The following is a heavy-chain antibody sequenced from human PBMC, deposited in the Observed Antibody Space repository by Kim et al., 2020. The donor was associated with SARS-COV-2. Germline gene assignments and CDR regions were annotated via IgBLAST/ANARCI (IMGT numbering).Heavy chain of an antibody. D-gene: IGHD1-1*01. J-gene: IGHJ6*02. CDR3: TREGPFYWNPPRYYGMDV. Sequence: GGSLRLSCTASGFTFGAYAMSWVRQAPGKGLEWVGVIRNKANGRTQEYAAPVKGRFTISRDDSKSIAYLQMNSLKTEDTAVYYCTREGPFYWNPPRYYGMDVWGQGTTVTVSS. CDR1: GFTFGAYA. CDR2: IRNKANGRTQ. V-gene: IGHV3-49*04.